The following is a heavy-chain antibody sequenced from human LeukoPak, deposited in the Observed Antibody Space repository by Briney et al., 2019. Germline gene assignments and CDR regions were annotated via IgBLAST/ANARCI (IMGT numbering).Heavy chain of an antibody. V-gene: IGHV3-23*01. D-gene: IGHD3-22*01. Sequence: GGSLRLSCAASGFIFNNYGLIWVRQAPGKGLEWVSAISNDGGGTNYADFVKGRFTLSRDNSKSTLFLQMNSLRAEDTALYYCAKGSSGYFVDLWGQGTLVTVSS. CDR2: ISNDGGGT. CDR3: AKGSSGYFVDL. CDR1: GFIFNNYG. J-gene: IGHJ5*02.